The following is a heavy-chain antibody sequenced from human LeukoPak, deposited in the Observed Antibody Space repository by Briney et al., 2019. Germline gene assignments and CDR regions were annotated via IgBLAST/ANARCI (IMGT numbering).Heavy chain of an antibody. V-gene: IGHV4-39*07. J-gene: IGHJ4*02. CDR3: ARGGPWFGVYFDY. CDR2: IFYSGST. D-gene: IGHD3-10*01. Sequence: SETLSLTCTVSGGSISTSNYYWGWIRQPPGKGLEWIGNIFYSGSTYYSPSLKSRVTISVDTSKNHFSLKLSSVTAADTAVYYCARGGPWFGVYFDYWGQGTLVTVSS. CDR1: GGSISTSNYY.